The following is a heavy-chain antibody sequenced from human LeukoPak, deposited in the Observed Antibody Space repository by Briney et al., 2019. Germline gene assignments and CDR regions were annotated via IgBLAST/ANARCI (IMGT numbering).Heavy chain of an antibody. CDR2: ISSSGSTI. CDR3: ARDGAERYYYDSSGYYFDY. CDR1: GFTFSDYY. Sequence: GGSLRLSCAASGFTFSDYYMSWIRQAPGKGLEWVSYISSSGSTIYYADSVKGRFTIPRDNAKNSLYLQMNSLRAEDTAVYYCARDGAERYYYDSSGYYFDYWGQGTLVTVSS. J-gene: IGHJ4*02. D-gene: IGHD3-22*01. V-gene: IGHV3-11*01.